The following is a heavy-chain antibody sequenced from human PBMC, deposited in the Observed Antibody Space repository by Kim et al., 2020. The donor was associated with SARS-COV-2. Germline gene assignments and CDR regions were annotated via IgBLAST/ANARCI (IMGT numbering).Heavy chain of an antibody. CDR3: LGSGTYSY. D-gene: IGHD1-26*01. Sequence: GGSLRLSCADSGLTFGDYWMNWVRQAPGKGLEWVANTSPDGTGKQYVDSVKGRFTISRDNAKNSLYLQMNNLRVDDTALYYCLGSGTYSYWGLGTLVTVSS. CDR2: TSPDGTGK. J-gene: IGHJ4*02. V-gene: IGHV3-7*01. CDR1: GLTFGDYW.